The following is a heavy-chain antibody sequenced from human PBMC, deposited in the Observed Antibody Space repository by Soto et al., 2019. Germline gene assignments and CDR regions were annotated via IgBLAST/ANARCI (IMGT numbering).Heavy chain of an antibody. Sequence: QVQLQQWGAGLLKPSETLSLTCAVYGGSFSGYYWSWIRQPPGKGLEWIGEINHSGSTNYNPSHKSRVTISVDTSKNKFSLKRSCVTAADPAVYSCARGSSWYAYWGQGALVTVSS. CDR3: ARGSSWYAY. D-gene: IGHD6-13*01. V-gene: IGHV4-34*01. CDR2: INHSGST. CDR1: GGSFSGYY. J-gene: IGHJ4*02.